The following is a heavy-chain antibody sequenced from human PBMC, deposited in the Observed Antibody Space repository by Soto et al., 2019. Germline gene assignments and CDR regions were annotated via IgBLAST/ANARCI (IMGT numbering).Heavy chain of an antibody. D-gene: IGHD2-8*01. CDR2: MNPNSGNT. Sequence: GASVKVSCKASGYTFTSYDINWVRQATGQGLEWMGWMNPNSGNTGYAQKFQGRVTMTRNTSISTAYMELSSLRSEDTAVYYCARYQIGSCTNDVCFPGDYGMDVWGQGTMVTVSS. CDR3: ARYQIGSCTNDVCFPGDYGMDV. CDR1: GYTFTSYD. J-gene: IGHJ6*02. V-gene: IGHV1-8*01.